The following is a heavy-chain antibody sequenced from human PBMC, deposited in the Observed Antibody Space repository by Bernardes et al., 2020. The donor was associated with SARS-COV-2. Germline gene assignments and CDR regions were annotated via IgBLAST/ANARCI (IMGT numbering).Heavy chain of an antibody. Sequence: SETLSRTCAVYGGSFNDYSWTWIRQAPGKGLEWIGEVNHSGSTKYNPSLRSRVTISLDTSKNQFSLKLSSVTAADTAVYYCARGASGVNMILVVIGFSYYFDYWGQGTLVTVSS. CDR2: VNHSGST. D-gene: IGHD3-22*01. V-gene: IGHV4-34*01. CDR3: ARGASGVNMILVVIGFSYYFDY. CDR1: GGSFNDYS. J-gene: IGHJ4*02.